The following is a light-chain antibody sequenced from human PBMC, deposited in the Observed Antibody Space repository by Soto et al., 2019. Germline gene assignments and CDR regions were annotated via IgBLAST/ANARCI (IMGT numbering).Light chain of an antibody. CDR3: SSYTTSSSYV. J-gene: IGLJ1*01. Sequence: QSVLTQPRSVSGSPGQSVTLSCTGTSSDVGGYHYVSWYQHHPGKAPKIMIYDVTSRPSGVSYRSSGSKSGNTASLTISGLQAEDEADYYCSSYTTSSSYVFGTGTKVTVL. V-gene: IGLV2-14*01. CDR1: SSDVGGYHY. CDR2: DVT.